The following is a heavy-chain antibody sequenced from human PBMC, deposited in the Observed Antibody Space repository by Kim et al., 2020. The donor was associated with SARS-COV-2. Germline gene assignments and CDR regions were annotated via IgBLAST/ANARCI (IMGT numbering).Heavy chain of an antibody. D-gene: IGHD3-16*01. V-gene: IGHV3-30*07. J-gene: IGHJ6*02. CDR3: AREAGVMAGGGMDV. Sequence: AESVKGRFTISRDNFKSTLYRQMNGLRAEDAAVYYCAREAGVMAGGGMDVWGQGTTVTVSS.